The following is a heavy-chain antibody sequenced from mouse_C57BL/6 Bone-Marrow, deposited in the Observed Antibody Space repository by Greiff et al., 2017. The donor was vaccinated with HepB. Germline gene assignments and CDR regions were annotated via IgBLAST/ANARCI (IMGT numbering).Heavy chain of an antibody. CDR1: GFTFSDYG. CDR2: ISSGSSTI. D-gene: IGHD2-3*01. V-gene: IGHV5-17*01. J-gene: IGHJ3*01. CDR3: AGGYYRLAWFAY. Sequence: DVMLVESGGGLVKPGGSLKLSCAASGFTFSDYGMHWVRQAPEKGLEWVAYISSGSSTIYYADTVKGRFTISRDNAKNTLFLQMTSLRSEDTAMYYCAGGYYRLAWFAYWGQGTLVTVSA.